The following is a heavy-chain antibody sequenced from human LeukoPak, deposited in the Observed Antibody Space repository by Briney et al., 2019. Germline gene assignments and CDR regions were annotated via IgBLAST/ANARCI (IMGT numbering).Heavy chain of an antibody. J-gene: IGHJ6*02. CDR3: ARERVASTIPIYYYYYGMDV. CDR2: ISWNSGSI. CDR1: GFTFDDYA. D-gene: IGHD3-9*01. Sequence: PGRSLRLSCAASGFTFDDYAMHWVRHAPGKGLEWVSGISWNSGSIGYADSVKGRFTISRDNAKNSLYLQMNSLRAEDTAVYYCARERVASTIPIYYYYYGMDVWGQGTTVTVSS. V-gene: IGHV3-9*01.